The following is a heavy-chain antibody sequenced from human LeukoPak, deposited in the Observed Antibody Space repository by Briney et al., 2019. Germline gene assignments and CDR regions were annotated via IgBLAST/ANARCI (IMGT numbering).Heavy chain of an antibody. D-gene: IGHD2-2*01. CDR1: GFTFSSYA. CDR3: ARDQVAHLVVPRRGGNGWFDP. V-gene: IGHV3-23*01. Sequence: GGSLRLSCAASGFTFSSYAMSWVRQAPGKGLEWVSAISGSGGSTYYADSVKGRFTISRDNSKNTLYLQMNSLRAEDTAVYYCARDQVAHLVVPRRGGNGWFDPWGQGTLVTVSS. J-gene: IGHJ5*02. CDR2: ISGSGGST.